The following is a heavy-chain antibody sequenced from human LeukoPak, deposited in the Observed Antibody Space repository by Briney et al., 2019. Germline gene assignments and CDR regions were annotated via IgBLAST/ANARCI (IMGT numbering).Heavy chain of an antibody. CDR2: INYSETT. CDR3: ARGIFGMVINGFDI. Sequence: PSETLSLTCTVSGGSISSYYWIWIRQPPGKGLEWIGYINYSETTNYNPSLKRRVTISVDTSKNQFSLRLSSETAADTAVYYCARGIFGMVINGFDIWGQGTMVTVSS. V-gene: IGHV4-59*01. CDR1: GGSISSYY. D-gene: IGHD3-3*01. J-gene: IGHJ3*02.